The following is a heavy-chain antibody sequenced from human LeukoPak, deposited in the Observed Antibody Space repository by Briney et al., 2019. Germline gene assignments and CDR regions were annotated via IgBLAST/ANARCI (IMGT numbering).Heavy chain of an antibody. CDR2: IYYSGST. D-gene: IGHD6-25*01. CDR3: ARAGSGAPKYNWFDP. Sequence: PSETLSLTCSVSGASISSHYWSWIRRPPGKGLEWIGSIYYSGSTYYNPSLKSRVTISVDTSKNQFSLKLSSVTAADTAAYYCARAGSGAPKYNWFDPWGQGTLVTISS. V-gene: IGHV4-39*01. J-gene: IGHJ5*02. CDR1: GASISSHY.